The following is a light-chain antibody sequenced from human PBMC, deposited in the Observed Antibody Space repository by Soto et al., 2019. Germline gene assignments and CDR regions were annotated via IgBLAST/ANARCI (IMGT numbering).Light chain of an antibody. CDR3: SSYTSSSTLVV. Sequence: QSVLTQPASVSGSPGQSITISCTGTSSDVGGSKYVSWYQQYPGKAPKLMVYEVSYRPSGVSNRFSGSKSGNTASLTISGLXAEDEADYYCSSYTSSSTLVVFGSGTKVTVL. CDR2: EVS. V-gene: IGLV2-14*01. J-gene: IGLJ1*01. CDR1: SSDVGGSKY.